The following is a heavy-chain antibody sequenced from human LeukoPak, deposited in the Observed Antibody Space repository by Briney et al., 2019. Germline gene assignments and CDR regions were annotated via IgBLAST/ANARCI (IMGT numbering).Heavy chain of an antibody. CDR2: INHSGST. J-gene: IGHJ4*02. CDR1: GGSFSGYY. CDR3: ARGGWVYSSSSLAPRFDY. D-gene: IGHD6-6*01. Sequence: PSGTLSLTCAVYGGSFSGYYWSWIRQPPGKGLEWIGEINHSGSTNYNPSLKSRVTISADTSKNQFSLKLSSVTAADTAVYYCARGGWVYSSSSLAPRFDYWGQGTPVTVSS. V-gene: IGHV4-34*01.